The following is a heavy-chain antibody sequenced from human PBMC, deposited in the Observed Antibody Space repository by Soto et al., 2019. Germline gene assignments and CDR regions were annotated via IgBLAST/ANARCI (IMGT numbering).Heavy chain of an antibody. CDR1: GFTFSSYS. V-gene: IGHV3-48*01. J-gene: IGHJ3*01. D-gene: IGHD3-22*01. CDR3: ARMAMIYYDIDVFDF. Sequence: GGSLRLSCAASGFTFSSYSMNWVRQAPGKGLEWVSYISSSSSTIYYADSVKGRFTISRDNAKNSLYLQMNSLRAEDTAVYYCARMAMIYYDIDVFDFWGQGTMVTVSS. CDR2: ISSSSSTI.